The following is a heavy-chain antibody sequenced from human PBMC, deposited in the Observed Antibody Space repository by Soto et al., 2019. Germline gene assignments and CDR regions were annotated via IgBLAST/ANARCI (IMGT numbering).Heavy chain of an antibody. CDR2: INHSGST. CDR3: ARSHKYYYDSSGYYYYLIYYIDY. J-gene: IGHJ4*02. CDR1: GGSFSGYY. Sequence: SETLSLTCAVYGGSFSGYYWSWIRQPPGKGLEWIAEINHSGSTNYNPSLKSRVTISVDTSKNQFSLKLSSVTAADTAVYYCARSHKYYYDSSGYYYYLIYYIDYWGQGTLVTVSS. V-gene: IGHV4-34*01. D-gene: IGHD3-22*01.